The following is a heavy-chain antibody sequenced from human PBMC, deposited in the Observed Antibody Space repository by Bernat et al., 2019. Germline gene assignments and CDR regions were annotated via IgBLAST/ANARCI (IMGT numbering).Heavy chain of an antibody. CDR2: ISYDGSNK. J-gene: IGHJ6*02. CDR3: AKGLRGYDFWSGPVGMDV. V-gene: IGHV3-30*18. Sequence: VQLVESGGGVVQPGRSLRLSCAASGFTFSSYGMHWVRQAPGKGLEWVAVISYDGSNKYYADSVKGRFTISRDNSKNTLYLQMNSLRAEDTAVYYCAKGLRGYDFWSGPVGMDVWGQGTTVTVSS. D-gene: IGHD3-3*01. CDR1: GFTFSSYG.